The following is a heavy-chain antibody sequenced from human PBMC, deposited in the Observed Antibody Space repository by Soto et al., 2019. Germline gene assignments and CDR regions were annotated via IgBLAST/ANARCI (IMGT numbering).Heavy chain of an antibody. V-gene: IGHV3-23*01. J-gene: IGHJ4*02. CDR1: GFTFSSYA. D-gene: IGHD3-3*01. CDR2: ISGSGGST. Sequence: GGSLRLSCAASGFTFSSYAMSWVRQAPGKGLEWVSAISGSGGSTYYADSVKGRFTISRDNSKNKLYLQMNSLRAEDTAVYYCAKSQDYDFWSGYFDYWGQGTLVTVSS. CDR3: AKSQDYDFWSGYFDY.